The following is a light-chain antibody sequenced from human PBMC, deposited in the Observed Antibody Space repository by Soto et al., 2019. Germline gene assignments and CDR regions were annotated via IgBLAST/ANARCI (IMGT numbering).Light chain of an antibody. CDR2: EVN. CDR3: CPHAGSSTLDV. V-gene: IGLV2-23*02. CDR1: RRDVGSYNL. Sequence: QSALTQPASVSGSPGQSITISCTGTRRDVGSYNLVSWYQQHPGKAPKLMISEVNKRPSVVSDRFSGSKSGNMASLTISGFQAEDEADYNCCPHAGSSTLDVFGTGTKLTVL. J-gene: IGLJ1*01.